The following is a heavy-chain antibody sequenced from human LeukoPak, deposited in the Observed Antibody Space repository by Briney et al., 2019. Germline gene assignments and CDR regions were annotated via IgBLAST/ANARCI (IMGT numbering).Heavy chain of an antibody. Sequence: GGSLRLSCAASGFTFSSYGMHWVRQAPGKGLEWVANIKQDGSEKYYVDSVKGRFTISRDNAKNSLYLQMNSLRAEDTAVYYCARDSTAMFDYWGQGTLVTVSS. D-gene: IGHD5-18*01. CDR1: GFTFSSYG. V-gene: IGHV3-7*03. CDR3: ARDSTAMFDY. CDR2: IKQDGSEK. J-gene: IGHJ4*02.